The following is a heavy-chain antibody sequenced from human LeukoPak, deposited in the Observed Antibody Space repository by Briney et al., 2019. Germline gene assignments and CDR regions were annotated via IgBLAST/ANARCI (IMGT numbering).Heavy chain of an antibody. J-gene: IGHJ4*02. Sequence: PGRSLRLSCAASGFTFSSYAMHWVRQAPGKGLEWVAVISYDGSNKYYADSVKGRFTISRDNSKNTLYLQMNSLRAEDTAAYYCARSSIAVAGTTLDYWGQGTLVTVSS. CDR3: ARSSIAVAGTTLDY. D-gene: IGHD6-19*01. CDR2: ISYDGSNK. CDR1: GFTFSSYA. V-gene: IGHV3-30*04.